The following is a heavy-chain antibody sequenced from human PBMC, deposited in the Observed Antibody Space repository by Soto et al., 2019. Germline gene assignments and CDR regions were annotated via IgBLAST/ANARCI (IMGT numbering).Heavy chain of an antibody. Sequence: EVQLLESGGGLVQPGGSLRLSCAASGFTFSSYAMSWVRQAPGKGLEWVSAISGSGGSTYYVDSVKGRFTISRDNSKNTRYRQMNSLRAEDTAVYYCAKDQLPAAGAGDAFEFWGQGTMVTVSS. V-gene: IGHV3-23*01. CDR2: ISGSGGST. CDR3: AKDQLPAAGAGDAFEF. D-gene: IGHD2-2*01. CDR1: GFTFSSYA. J-gene: IGHJ3*01.